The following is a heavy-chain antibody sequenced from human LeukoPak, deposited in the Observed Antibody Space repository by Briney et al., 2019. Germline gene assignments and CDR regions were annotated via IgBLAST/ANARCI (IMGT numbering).Heavy chain of an antibody. CDR1: GFTFSDYY. D-gene: IGHD3-10*01. CDR3: AKDYYGSGSSRVRVDY. CDR2: ISSSGSTI. Sequence: GGSLRLSCAASGFTFSDYYMSWIRQAPGKGLEWVSYISSSGSTIYYADSVKGRFTISRDNAKNSLYLQMNSLRAEDTAVYYCAKDYYGSGSSRVRVDYWGQGTLVTVSS. J-gene: IGHJ4*02. V-gene: IGHV3-11*04.